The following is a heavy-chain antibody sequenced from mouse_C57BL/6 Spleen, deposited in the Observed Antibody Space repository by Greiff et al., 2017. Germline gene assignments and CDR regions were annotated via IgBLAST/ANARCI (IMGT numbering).Heavy chain of an antibody. D-gene: IGHD1-2*01. CDR1: GFSLTSYG. V-gene: IGHV2-3*01. CDR3: VIVGKLRPMDY. CDR2: IWGDGST. Sequence: VKLQESGPGLVAPSQSLSITCTVSGFSLTSYGVSWVRQPPGKGLEWLGVIWGDGSTNYHSALISRLSISKDNSKSQVFLKLNSLQTDDTATYYCVIVGKLRPMDYWGQGTSVTVSS. J-gene: IGHJ4*01.